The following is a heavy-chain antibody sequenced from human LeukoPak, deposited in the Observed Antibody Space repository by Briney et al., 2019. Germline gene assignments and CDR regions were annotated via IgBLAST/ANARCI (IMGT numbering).Heavy chain of an antibody. CDR1: GFTFSSYG. Sequence: GGSLRLSCAASGFTFSSYGMHWVRQAPGKGLEWVSGISGSGDSTYYADSVKGRFTISRDNSKNTLYLQMNSLRAEDTAVYYCAKTGSGYYYFDYWGQGTLVTVSS. CDR3: AKTGSGYYYFDY. D-gene: IGHD3-22*01. V-gene: IGHV3-23*01. CDR2: ISGSGDST. J-gene: IGHJ4*02.